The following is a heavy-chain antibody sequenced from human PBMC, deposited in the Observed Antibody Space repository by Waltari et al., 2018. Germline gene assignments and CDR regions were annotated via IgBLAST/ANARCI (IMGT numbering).Heavy chain of an antibody. D-gene: IGHD2-2*01. V-gene: IGHV4-34*01. CDR1: GGSFGGFY. CDR3: GRAPATSWFGYSVY. J-gene: IGHJ4*02. CDR2: ITHTGDS. Sequence: QVQLQQWGAGLLKPSETLALTCGESGGSFGGFYWSWIRQAPGKGLEWIGGITHTGDSNTNPSPKSRLTISVDTSKRQFSLELTSVTPADTAVYYCGRAPATSWFGYSVYWGQGTVVTVSS.